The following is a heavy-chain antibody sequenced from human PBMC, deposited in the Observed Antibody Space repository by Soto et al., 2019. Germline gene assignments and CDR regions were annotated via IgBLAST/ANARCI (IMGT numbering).Heavy chain of an antibody. CDR3: AKASRFLEWHNIDY. Sequence: GGSLRLSCAASGFTFSSYGMHWVRQAPGKGLEWVAVISYDGSNKYYADSVKGRFTISRDNSKNTLYLQMNSLRAEDTAVYYCAKASRFLEWHNIDYWGQGTLVTVSS. V-gene: IGHV3-30*18. CDR2: ISYDGSNK. CDR1: GFTFSSYG. J-gene: IGHJ4*02. D-gene: IGHD3-3*01.